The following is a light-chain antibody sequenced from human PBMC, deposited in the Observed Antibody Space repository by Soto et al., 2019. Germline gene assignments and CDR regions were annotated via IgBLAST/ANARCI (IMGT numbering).Light chain of an antibody. CDR3: QQYNSYSYT. Sequence: DLQMTQSPSTLSASVGDRVTITCRASQSISSWLAWYQQKPGKAPKLLIYKASSLESGVPSMFSGIGSGTEFTLTISSLQPDDFATYYCQQYNSYSYTFGQGTKLEIK. CDR1: QSISSW. J-gene: IGKJ2*01. V-gene: IGKV1-5*03. CDR2: KAS.